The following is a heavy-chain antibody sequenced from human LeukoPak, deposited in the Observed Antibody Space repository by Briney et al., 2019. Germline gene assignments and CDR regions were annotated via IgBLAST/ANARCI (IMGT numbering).Heavy chain of an antibody. CDR3: AREQGGGLSGSLRGLFASYHTYYYMDV. Sequence: ASVKVSCKSSGYTFTMYYFHWVCHAPPQGLEWMGMINPSDGATTYAQNFHGRGTMTRDMPTTTVYMDLRTLRSEDTAVYFCAREQGGGLSGSLRGLFASYHTYYYMDVWGRGTTVTV. CDR1: GYTFTMYY. V-gene: IGHV1-46*01. J-gene: IGHJ6*03. CDR2: INPSDGAT. D-gene: IGHD1-26*01.